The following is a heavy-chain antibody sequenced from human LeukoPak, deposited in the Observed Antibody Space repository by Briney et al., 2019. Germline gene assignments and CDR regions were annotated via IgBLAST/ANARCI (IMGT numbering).Heavy chain of an antibody. J-gene: IGHJ6*03. V-gene: IGHV3-7*01. CDR1: GFTFSSYW. CDR2: IKQDGSEK. Sequence: GGSLRLSCAASGFTFSSYWMSWVRQAPGKGLEWVANIKQDGSEKYYVDSVRGRFTISRDNAKDSLYLQMNSLRAEDTAVYYCARDGVDYGDYVDYYYYMDVWGKGPTVTVSS. D-gene: IGHD4-17*01. CDR3: ARDGVDYGDYVDYYYYMDV.